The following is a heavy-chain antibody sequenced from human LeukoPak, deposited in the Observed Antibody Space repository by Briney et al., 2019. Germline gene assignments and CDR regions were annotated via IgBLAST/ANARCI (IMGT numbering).Heavy chain of an antibody. J-gene: IGHJ4*02. CDR3: ARDGRYCSSTSCRFDY. D-gene: IGHD2-2*01. V-gene: IGHV3-66*01. CDR2: IYSGGST. Sequence: GGSLRLSCAASGFTFSSYWMSWVRQAPGKGLEWVSVIYSGGSTYYADSVKGRFTISRDNSKNTLYLQMNSLRAEDTAVYYCARDGRYCSSTSCRFDYWGQGTLVTVSS. CDR1: GFTFSSYW.